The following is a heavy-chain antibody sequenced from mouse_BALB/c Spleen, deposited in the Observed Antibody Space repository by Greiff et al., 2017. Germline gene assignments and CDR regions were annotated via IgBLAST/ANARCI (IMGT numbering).Heavy chain of an antibody. D-gene: IGHD4-1*01. J-gene: IGHJ1*01. CDR1: GYTFTDYN. CDR3: SRKGNWVGGWYFDV. Sequence: EVKLQESGPGLVKPGASVKIPCKASGYTFTDYNMDWVKQSHGKSLEWIGDINPNNGGTIYNQKFKGKATLTVDKSSSTAYMELRSLTSEDTAVYYCSRKGNWVGGWYFDVWGAGTTVTVSS. V-gene: IGHV1-18*01. CDR2: INPNNGGT.